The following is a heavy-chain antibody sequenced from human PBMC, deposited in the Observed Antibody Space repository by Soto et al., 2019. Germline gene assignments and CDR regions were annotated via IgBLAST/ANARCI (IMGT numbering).Heavy chain of an antibody. Sequence: QVQLVHSGAEVKKPGSSVKVSCKASGGTFSSYTFIWVRQAPGQGLEWMGRIIPIIGKATSAQNFQGRVTITADKSTSTANLELSSLRSEDTAVYYCAMRDDVINHEGPISFYWGQGTLVTVSS. CDR2: IIPIIGKA. J-gene: IGHJ4*02. CDR3: AMRDDVINHEGPISFY. CDR1: GGTFSSYT. D-gene: IGHD3-16*01. V-gene: IGHV1-69*02.